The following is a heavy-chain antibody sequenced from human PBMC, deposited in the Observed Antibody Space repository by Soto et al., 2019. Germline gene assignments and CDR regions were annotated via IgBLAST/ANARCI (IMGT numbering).Heavy chain of an antibody. J-gene: IGHJ3*02. CDR3: ARDPVTMIVVPFGPRYAFDI. Sequence: QVQLQESGPGLVKPSQTLSLTCTVSGGSISSGGYYWSWIRQHPGKGLEWIGYIYYSGRTYYNPSLKSRVTISVDTSKNQFSLKLSSVTAADTAVYYCARDPVTMIVVPFGPRYAFDIWGQGTMVTVSS. CDR1: GGSISSGGYY. D-gene: IGHD3-22*01. V-gene: IGHV4-31*03. CDR2: IYYSGRT.